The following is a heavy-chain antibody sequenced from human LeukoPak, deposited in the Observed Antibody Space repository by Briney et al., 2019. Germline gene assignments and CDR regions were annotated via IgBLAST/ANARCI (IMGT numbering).Heavy chain of an antibody. D-gene: IGHD2-2*01. CDR3: ARDFYHDY. Sequence: SETLSLTCTVSGGSISSYYWSWIRQPPGKGLEWIGYIYYTGSTNYNPSLQSRVTISVDTSKNQFSLKLTSVTAADTAVYYCARDFYHDYWGQGTLVTVST. J-gene: IGHJ4*02. CDR1: GGSISSYY. CDR2: IYYTGST. V-gene: IGHV4-59*01.